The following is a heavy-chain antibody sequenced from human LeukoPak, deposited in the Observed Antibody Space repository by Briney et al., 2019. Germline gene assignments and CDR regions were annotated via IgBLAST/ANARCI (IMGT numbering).Heavy chain of an antibody. CDR3: ARGWYSSGWYEYYFDY. V-gene: IGHV3-30*14. Sequence: PGRSLRLSCAASGFTFSSYAMHWVRQAPGKGLEWVAVISYDGSNKYYADSVKGRFTISRDNSKNTLYLQMNSLRAEDTAVYYCARGWYSSGWYEYYFDYWGQGTLVTVSS. CDR1: GFTFSSYA. D-gene: IGHD6-19*01. J-gene: IGHJ4*02. CDR2: ISYDGSNK.